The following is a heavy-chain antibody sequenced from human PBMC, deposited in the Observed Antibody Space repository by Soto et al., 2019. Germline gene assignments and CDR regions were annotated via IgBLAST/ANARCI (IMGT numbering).Heavy chain of an antibody. J-gene: IGHJ6*02. D-gene: IGHD6-13*01. V-gene: IGHV3-30*18. CDR1: GFSFSLYG. CDR3: AKEVAAAGDHFYFHGLDV. Sequence: QVQLVESGGGVVQPGRSLRLSCAASGFSFSLYGIHWVRQAPGKGLEWVAFISYEGSSHCYADSVKGRFTISRDNSKNPLYLQMNSLRADATAVYFCAKEVAAAGDHFYFHGLDVWGQGTTVTVSS. CDR2: ISYEGSSH.